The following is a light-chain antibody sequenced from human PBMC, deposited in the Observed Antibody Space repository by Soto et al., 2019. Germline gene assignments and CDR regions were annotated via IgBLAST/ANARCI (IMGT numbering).Light chain of an antibody. V-gene: IGKV3-11*01. CDR3: QQRFNWPLT. CDR1: QSVSSK. Sequence: EVVLTQSPATLSLTPGERAILSCRASQSVSSKLVWYQQKPGQAPRLLIYDAFNRATGITARFSGSGSGTDFTLTISSLEPEDFAVYYCQQRFNWPLTFGRGTKVEIK. CDR2: DAF. J-gene: IGKJ4*01.